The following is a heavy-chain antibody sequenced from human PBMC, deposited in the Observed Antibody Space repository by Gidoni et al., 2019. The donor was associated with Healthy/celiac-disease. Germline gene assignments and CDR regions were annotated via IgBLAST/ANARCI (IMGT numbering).Heavy chain of an antibody. CDR2: ISGSGGST. V-gene: IGHV3-23*01. J-gene: IGHJ5*02. CDR3: AKEGRWLVDPDNWFDP. CDR1: GFTFSSDA. D-gene: IGHD6-19*01. Sequence: EVQLLESGGGLVQPGGSLRLSCAASGFTFSSDAMSWVRQAPGKGLEWVSAISGSGGSTYYADSVKGRFTISRDNSKNTLYLQMNSLRAEDTAVYYCAKEGRWLVDPDNWFDPWGQGTLVTVSS.